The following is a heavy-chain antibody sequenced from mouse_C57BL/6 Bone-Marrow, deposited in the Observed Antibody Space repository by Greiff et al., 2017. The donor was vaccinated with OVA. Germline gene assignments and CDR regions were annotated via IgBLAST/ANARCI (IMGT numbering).Heavy chain of an antibody. J-gene: IGHJ1*03. CDR3: ARWDYGNYRYWDFDV. Sequence: QVQLQQPGAELVMPGASVKLSCKASGYTFTSYWMHWVKQRPGQGLEWIGEIDPSDSYTNYNQKFKGKSRLTVDKSSSTAYMQLSSLTSEDSAVYYCARWDYGNYRYWDFDVWGTGTTVTVSS. D-gene: IGHD2-1*01. V-gene: IGHV1-69*01. CDR2: IDPSDSYT. CDR1: GYTFTSYW.